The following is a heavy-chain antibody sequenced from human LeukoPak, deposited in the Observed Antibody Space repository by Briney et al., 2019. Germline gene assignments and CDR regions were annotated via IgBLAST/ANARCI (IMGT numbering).Heavy chain of an antibody. Sequence: GGSLKLSCAASGFTFIGSAMHWVRQASGKGLEGVGRIRSKANSYATAYAASVKGRFTISRDDSKNTAYLQMNSLKTEDTAVYYCTSLGYSYGSPWGQGTLVTVSS. CDR3: TSLGYSYGSP. CDR1: GFTFIGSA. J-gene: IGHJ5*02. CDR2: IRSKANSYAT. V-gene: IGHV3-73*01. D-gene: IGHD5-18*01.